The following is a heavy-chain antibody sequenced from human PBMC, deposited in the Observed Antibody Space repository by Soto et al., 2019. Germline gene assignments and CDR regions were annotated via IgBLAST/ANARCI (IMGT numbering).Heavy chain of an antibody. CDR2: ISGSGGST. V-gene: IGHV3-23*01. CDR3: AKTLSGILIGYEFDY. D-gene: IGHD3-9*01. CDR1: GVTFSSYA. Sequence: GGSLRLSCAASGVTFSSYAMSWVRQAPGKGLEWVSAISGSGGSTYYADSVKGRFTISRDNSKNTLYLQMNSLRAEDTAVYYCAKTLSGILIGYEFDYWGQGNLVTVPS. J-gene: IGHJ4*02.